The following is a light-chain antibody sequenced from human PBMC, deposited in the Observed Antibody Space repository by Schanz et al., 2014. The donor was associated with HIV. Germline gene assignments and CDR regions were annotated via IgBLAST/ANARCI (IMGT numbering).Light chain of an antibody. CDR1: QSVSSSY. Sequence: IVLTQSPGTLSLSPGERATLSCRASQSVSSSYLAWYQQKPGQAPRLLIYGASSRATGIPDRFSGSGSGTDFTLTISRLEPEDFAVYYCQQYGSSFGPGTKVEIK. CDR2: GAS. J-gene: IGKJ3*01. CDR3: QQYGSS. V-gene: IGKV3-20*01.